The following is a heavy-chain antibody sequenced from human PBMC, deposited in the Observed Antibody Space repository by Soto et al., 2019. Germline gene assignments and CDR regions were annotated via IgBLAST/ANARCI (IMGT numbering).Heavy chain of an antibody. J-gene: IGHJ4*02. V-gene: IGHV3-30*18. CDR2: ISYDGTNK. D-gene: IGHD4-17*01. CDR3: AKGTGYGDYASHY. Sequence: QVQLVESGGGVVHPGRSLRLSCAASGFTFSSHGMHWVRQAPGKGLEWVATISYDGTNKYYTDSMKGRFTISRDNSKNTLYLQMSSLRPEDTAVYYCAKGTGYGDYASHYWGQGTLVTVSS. CDR1: GFTFSSHG.